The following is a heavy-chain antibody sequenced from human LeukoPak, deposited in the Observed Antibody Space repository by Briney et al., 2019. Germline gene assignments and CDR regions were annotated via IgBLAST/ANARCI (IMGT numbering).Heavy chain of an antibody. CDR1: GFTFDDYG. D-gene: IGHD2/OR15-2a*01. CDR2: INWNSGST. J-gene: IGHJ4*02. Sequence: GGSLRLSCAASGFTFDDYGMRWVRQGPGKGLEWVASINWNSGSTDYADFVKGRFTISRDNAKNSLYLQMNSLRAEDTALYHCARDRGGTTSPFFDYWGQGTLVTVSS. CDR3: ARDRGGTTSPFFDY. V-gene: IGHV3-20*01.